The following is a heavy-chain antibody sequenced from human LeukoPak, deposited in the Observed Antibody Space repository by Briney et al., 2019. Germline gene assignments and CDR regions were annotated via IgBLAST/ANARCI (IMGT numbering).Heavy chain of an antibody. CDR1: GFSFSTYS. D-gene: IGHD1-7*01. J-gene: IGHJ6*03. CDR3: ARGGIKTGTTANSYYYMDV. CDR2: ISISSSTI. V-gene: IGHV3-48*01. Sequence: GGSLRLSGAASGFSFSTYSMNWVRQAPGKGLEWISYISISSSTIYYADSVKGRFTISRDNAKNSLHLQMNSLRAEDTAVYYCARGGIKTGTTANSYYYMDVWGKGTTVTVSS.